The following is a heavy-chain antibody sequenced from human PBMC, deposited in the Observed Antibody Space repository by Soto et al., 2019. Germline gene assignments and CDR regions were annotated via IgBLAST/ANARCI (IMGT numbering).Heavy chain of an antibody. V-gene: IGHV3-74*01. CDR1: GFSFGNHW. D-gene: IGHD3-10*01. J-gene: IGHJ5*02. CDR2: VNSDGSGT. CDR3: GYYGSGSYLAWFDP. Sequence: EVQLVESGGGLVQPGGSLRLSCAASGFSFGNHWMHWVRQAPGKGLVWVSRVNSDGSGTTYADSVKGRFTISRDNAKNTVYLQMNSLRAEDSAVYYCGYYGSGSYLAWFDPWGQGTLVTVSS.